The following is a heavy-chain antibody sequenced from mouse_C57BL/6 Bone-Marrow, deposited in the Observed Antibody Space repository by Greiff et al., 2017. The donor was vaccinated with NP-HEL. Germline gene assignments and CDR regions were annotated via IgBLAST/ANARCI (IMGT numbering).Heavy chain of an antibody. CDR3: ARLPPYYYGSRGY. CDR2: ISSGGSYT. Sequence: EVHLVESGGDLVKPGGSLKLSCAASGFTFSSYGMSWVRQTPDKRLEWVATISSGGSYTYYPDSVKGRFTISRDNAKNTLYLQMSSLKSEDTAMYYCARLPPYYYGSRGYWGQGTTLTVSS. D-gene: IGHD1-1*01. J-gene: IGHJ2*01. CDR1: GFTFSSYG. V-gene: IGHV5-6*01.